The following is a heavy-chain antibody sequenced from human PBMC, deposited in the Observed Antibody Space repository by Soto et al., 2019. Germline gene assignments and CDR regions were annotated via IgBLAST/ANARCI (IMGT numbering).Heavy chain of an antibody. CDR2: INPNSGGT. D-gene: IGHD3-10*01. Sequence: ASVKVSCKASGYTFTGYYMHWVRQAPGQGLERMGWINPNSGGTNYAQKFQGWVTMTRDTSISTAYMELSRLRSDDTAVYYCARGPIYYGSGSSYYYYGMDVWGQGTTVTVSS. CDR1: GYTFTGYY. V-gene: IGHV1-2*04. CDR3: ARGPIYYGSGSSYYYYGMDV. J-gene: IGHJ6*02.